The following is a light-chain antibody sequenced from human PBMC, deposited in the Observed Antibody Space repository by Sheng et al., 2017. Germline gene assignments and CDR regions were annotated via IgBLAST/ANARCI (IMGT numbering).Light chain of an antibody. CDR2: ATS. Sequence: DIQMTQSPSSLSASVGDRVTITCLASQGISNYLAWYQQKSGKAPKLLVYATSILQSGVPSRFSGSGSGSDFTLSINSLQSEDFATYYCQQSYSIPYTFGQGTKLEIK. CDR3: QQSYSIPYT. CDR1: QGISNY. V-gene: IGKV1-39*01. J-gene: IGKJ2*01.